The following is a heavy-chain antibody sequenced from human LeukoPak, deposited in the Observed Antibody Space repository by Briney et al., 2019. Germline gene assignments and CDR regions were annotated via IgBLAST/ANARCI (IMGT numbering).Heavy chain of an antibody. J-gene: IGHJ3*02. CDR3: ARGYYGDYGAADAFDI. V-gene: IGHV1-69*06. D-gene: IGHD4-17*01. Sequence: ASVKVSCKASGGTFGSYAISWVRQAPGQGLEWMGGIIPIFGTANYAQKFQGRVTITADKSTSTAYMELSSLRSEDTAVYYCARGYYGDYGAADAFDIWGQGTMVTVSS. CDR1: GGTFGSYA. CDR2: IIPIFGTA.